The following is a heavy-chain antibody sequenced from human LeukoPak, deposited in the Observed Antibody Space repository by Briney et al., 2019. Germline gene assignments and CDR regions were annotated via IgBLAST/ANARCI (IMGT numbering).Heavy chain of an antibody. Sequence: PGGSLRLSCAASGFTFDDYAMHWVRQAPGKGLEWVSGISWNSGIIGYVDSVKGRFTISRDNAKNSLYLEMNSLRAEDTALYYCAKGVHDSGSHPQGTFEIWGQGTMVTVSS. V-gene: IGHV3-9*01. D-gene: IGHD1-26*01. CDR1: GFTFDDYA. CDR3: AKGVHDSGSHPQGTFEI. J-gene: IGHJ3*02. CDR2: ISWNSGII.